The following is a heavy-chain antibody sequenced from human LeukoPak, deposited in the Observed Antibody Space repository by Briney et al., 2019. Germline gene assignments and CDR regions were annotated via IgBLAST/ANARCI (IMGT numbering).Heavy chain of an antibody. J-gene: IGHJ4*02. D-gene: IGHD4-17*01. Sequence: SETLSLTCTVSGGSISSYHWSWIRQPAGKGLEWIGRIYTSGSTNYNPSLKSRVTISVDTSKNQFSLKLSSVTAADTAVYYCASRPLSAVTTNFDYWGQGTLVTVSS. CDR1: GGSISSYH. V-gene: IGHV4-4*07. CDR3: ASRPLSAVTTNFDY. CDR2: IYTSGST.